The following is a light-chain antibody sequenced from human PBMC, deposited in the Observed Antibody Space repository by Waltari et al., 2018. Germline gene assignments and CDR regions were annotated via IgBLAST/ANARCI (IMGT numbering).Light chain of an antibody. V-gene: IGLV4-69*01. CDR2: VNSDGSH. Sequence: VTQSPSASASLGASVKLTCTLSSGHSSNIIAWHQQQPEKRPRYLMKVNSDGSHSRGDEIPDRFSGSSSGAERYLTISSLQAEDEADYYCQTGGHGTWVFGGGTKLTVL. J-gene: IGLJ3*02. CDR1: SGHSSNI. CDR3: QTGGHGTWV.